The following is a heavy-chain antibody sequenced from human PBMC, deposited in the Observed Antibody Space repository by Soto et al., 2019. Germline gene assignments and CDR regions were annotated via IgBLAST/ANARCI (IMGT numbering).Heavy chain of an antibody. Sequence: EGSLRLSCAVSGFTFNNAWMSWVRQAPGKGLEWVGHIKSNADGATTDYTAPVKGRFTISRDDSKNTLYLEMNSLKIEDTAVYYCTTDGPTVRTGEGCFQYWGQGTLVTVSS. CDR3: TTDGPTVRTGEGCFQY. J-gene: IGHJ4*02. D-gene: IGHD4-17*01. CDR2: IKSNADGATT. V-gene: IGHV3-15*01. CDR1: GFTFNNAW.